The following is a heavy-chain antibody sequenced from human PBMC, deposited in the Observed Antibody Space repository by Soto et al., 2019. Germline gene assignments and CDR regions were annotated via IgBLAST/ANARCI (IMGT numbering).Heavy chain of an antibody. Sequence: SDTLSLTCTVAGGSIRGYYGSWIRQPAGMGLEWIGRMHTSGSTNYNPSLKSRVTISVDMSKNQISLKLTSVTAADTALYYCVRASMPKAHFDSWGQGTLVTVAS. CDR3: VRASMPKAHFDS. V-gene: IGHV4-4*07. J-gene: IGHJ4*02. CDR2: MHTSGST. D-gene: IGHD2-2*01. CDR1: GGSIRGYY.